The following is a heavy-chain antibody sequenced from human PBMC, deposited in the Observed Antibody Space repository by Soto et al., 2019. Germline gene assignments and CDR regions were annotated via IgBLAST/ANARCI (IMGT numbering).Heavy chain of an antibody. CDR2: ISAYNGKT. J-gene: IGHJ6*02. D-gene: IGHD3-10*01. CDR1: GYTFTSYG. CDR3: ARELHPSFAFGFGVPDYGMDV. V-gene: IGHV1-18*01. Sequence: QVPLVQSGAEVKKPGASVKVSCKASGYTFTSYGISWVRQAPGQGLEWMGWISAYNGKTNYAQKLQGRVTMTTDTSTSTAYMELRSLRSDDTAVYYCARELHPSFAFGFGVPDYGMDVWGQGTTVTVSS.